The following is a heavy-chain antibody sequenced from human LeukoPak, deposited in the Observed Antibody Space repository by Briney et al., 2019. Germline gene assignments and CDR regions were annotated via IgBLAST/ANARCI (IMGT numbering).Heavy chain of an antibody. CDR3: ARGHSGPIRYYYGMDV. V-gene: IGHV1-3*01. J-gene: IGHJ6*02. D-gene: IGHD5-12*01. CDR1: GYTFTIYD. Sequence: ASVTVSCRASGYTFTIYDMHWVSQAYRQRGEWMGGINAGSGNTKYSQKFQCRVTITRDTSASTAYMELSSLRSEDTAVYYCARGHSGPIRYYYGMDVWGQGTTVTVS. CDR2: INAGSGNT.